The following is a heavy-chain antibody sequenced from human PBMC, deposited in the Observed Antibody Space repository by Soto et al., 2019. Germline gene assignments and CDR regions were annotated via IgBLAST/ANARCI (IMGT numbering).Heavy chain of an antibody. CDR3: AREGIAVVGVPEDY. D-gene: IGHD6-19*01. V-gene: IGHV1-69*12. CDR2: IIPIFGTA. J-gene: IGHJ4*02. CDR1: GGTFSSYA. Sequence: QVQLVQSGAEVKKPGSSVKVSCKASGGTFSSYAISWVRQAPRQGLEWMGGIIPIFGTANYAQKFQGRVTITADESTSTAYMELSSLRSEDTAVYYCAREGIAVVGVPEDYWGQGTLVTVSS.